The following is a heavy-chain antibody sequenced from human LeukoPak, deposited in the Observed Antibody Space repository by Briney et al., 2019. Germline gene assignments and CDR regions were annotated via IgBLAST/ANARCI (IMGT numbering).Heavy chain of an antibody. CDR3: TRQGSLGTSGYDY. J-gene: IGHJ4*02. D-gene: IGHD1-7*01. CDR1: GGSISSSSYY. CDR2: FYYSGSI. V-gene: IGHV4-39*01. Sequence: SETLSLTCTVSGGSISSSSYYWGWIRQPPGTGLEWIGSFYYSGSIYYNPSLKSRITISVATSKNQFSLKLSSATAADTAVYYCTRQGSLGTSGYDYWGQGTLVTVSS.